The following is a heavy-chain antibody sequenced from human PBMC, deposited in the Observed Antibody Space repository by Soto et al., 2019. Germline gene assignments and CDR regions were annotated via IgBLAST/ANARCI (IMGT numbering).Heavy chain of an antibody. CDR3: AKDWVGGSNTYPLEY. CDR1: GFSFSDYG. V-gene: IGHV3-30*18. CDR2: ISHDGIRE. J-gene: IGHJ4*02. D-gene: IGHD1-26*01. Sequence: QVQLVESGGGVVQPGRSLRLSCAAGGFSFSDYGMHWVRQAPGKGLQWVAAISHDGIREHYADSVKGRFTASRDNSKKTVYLQLKSLRVEDTARYFCAKDWVGGSNTYPLEYWGQGTVVVVSS.